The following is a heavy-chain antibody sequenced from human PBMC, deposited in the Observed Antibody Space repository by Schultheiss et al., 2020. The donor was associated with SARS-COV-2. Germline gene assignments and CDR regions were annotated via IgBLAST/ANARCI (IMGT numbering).Heavy chain of an antibody. CDR2: ISAYNGNT. J-gene: IGHJ4*02. V-gene: IGHV1-18*01. CDR1: GGTFSSYA. D-gene: IGHD3-22*01. CDR3: ARTRITMIVVVTEADY. Sequence: ASVKVSCKASGGTFSSYAISWVRQAPGQGLEWMGWISAYNGNTNYAQKLQGRVTMTTDTSTSTAYMELRSLRSDDTAVYYCARTRITMIVVVTEADYWGQGTLVTVSS.